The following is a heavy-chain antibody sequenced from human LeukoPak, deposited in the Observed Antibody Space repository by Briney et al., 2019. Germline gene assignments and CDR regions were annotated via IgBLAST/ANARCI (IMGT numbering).Heavy chain of an antibody. Sequence: GGSLRLSCAASGFTFSDYSMNWVRQAPGKGLEWISYISSSSSMMYYADSVKGRFIISRDNAKKSQYLRMNSLRVEDTAVYYCARDPPNWGFGYWGQGTLVTVSS. J-gene: IGHJ4*02. CDR1: GFTFSDYS. V-gene: IGHV3-48*01. D-gene: IGHD7-27*01. CDR3: ARDPPNWGFGY. CDR2: ISSSSSMM.